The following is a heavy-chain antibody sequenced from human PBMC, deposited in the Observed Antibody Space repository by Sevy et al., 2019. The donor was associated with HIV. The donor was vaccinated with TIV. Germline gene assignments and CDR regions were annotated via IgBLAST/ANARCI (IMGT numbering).Heavy chain of an antibody. V-gene: IGHV3-33*01. D-gene: IGHD3-16*01. CDR2: IWYDGSNK. J-gene: IGHJ4*02. Sequence: GGSLRLSCAASGFTFSSYGMHWVRQAPGKGLEWVAVIWYDGSNKYYADSVKGRFTISRDNSKNTLYLQMNSLRAEETAVYYCARGRELISYTFDSWGQGTLVTVSS. CDR3: ARGRELISYTFDS. CDR1: GFTFSSYG.